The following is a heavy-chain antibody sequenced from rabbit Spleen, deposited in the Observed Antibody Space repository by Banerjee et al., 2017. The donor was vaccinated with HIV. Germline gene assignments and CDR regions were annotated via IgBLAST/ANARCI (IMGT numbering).Heavy chain of an antibody. Sequence: QLEESAGGLVQPGGSLKLSCKASGFTLSSYYMNWVRQAPGKGLEWIGYIDPVFGITYYANWVNGRFSISRENAQNTVFLQMTSLTAADTATYFCAREDVGGSYTLWGPGTLVTVS. CDR3: AREDVGGSYTL. CDR1: GFTLSSYY. J-gene: IGHJ4*01. D-gene: IGHD1-1*01. V-gene: IGHV1S7*01. CDR2: IDPVFGIT.